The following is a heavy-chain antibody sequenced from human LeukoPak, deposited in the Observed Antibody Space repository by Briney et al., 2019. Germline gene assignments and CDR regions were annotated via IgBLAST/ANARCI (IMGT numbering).Heavy chain of an antibody. CDR2: TSHSGST. CDR3: AKQRPLSIWYSSGWYNPY. V-gene: IGHV4-59*03. D-gene: IGHD6-19*01. Sequence: SETLSLTCIVSGDSISSYYWSWIRQPPGKGLEWIGYTSHSGSTNSNPSLKSRVTISVDTSKNQFSLTLSSVTAADTAVYYCAKQRPLSIWYSSGWYNPYWGQGTLVTVSS. J-gene: IGHJ4*02. CDR1: GDSISSYY.